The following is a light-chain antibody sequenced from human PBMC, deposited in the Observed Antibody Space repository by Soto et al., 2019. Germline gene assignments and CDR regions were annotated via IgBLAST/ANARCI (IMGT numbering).Light chain of an antibody. Sequence: QSVLTQPPSASGTPGQRVTISCSGSSSNIGSNTVYWYQQLPGTAPKLLIYNNNQRPSGVPDRFSGSKSGTSASLAISGLQSEDETDYYCAAWDDSLTGWVFGGGTKLTAL. CDR1: SSNIGSNT. V-gene: IGLV1-44*01. J-gene: IGLJ3*02. CDR2: NNN. CDR3: AAWDDSLTGWV.